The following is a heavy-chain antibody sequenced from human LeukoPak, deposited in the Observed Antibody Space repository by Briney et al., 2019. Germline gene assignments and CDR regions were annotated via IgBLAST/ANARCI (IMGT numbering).Heavy chain of an antibody. CDR1: GFIVSGDF. J-gene: IGHJ4*02. CDR2: IYSDGST. Sequence: GGSLRLSCAASGFIVSGDFMSWVRQAPGKGLEWVSVIYSDGSTYYADSVEGRFTISRDNSKNTLDLQMTGLRAEDTAVYYCARERGRGRDSPWFDYWGQGTLVIVSS. V-gene: IGHV3-53*01. CDR3: ARERGRGRDSPWFDY. D-gene: IGHD1-26*01.